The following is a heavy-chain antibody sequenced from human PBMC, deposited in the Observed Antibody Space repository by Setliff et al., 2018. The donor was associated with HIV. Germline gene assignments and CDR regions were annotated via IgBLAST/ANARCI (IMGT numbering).Heavy chain of an antibody. CDR1: GYTISSGYY. J-gene: IGHJ4*02. D-gene: IGHD5-18*01. CDR3: ARDRYTYAYLDY. Sequence: SETLSLTCALSGYTISSGYYWAWIRQPPGKGLEWTGRISYGGGTHYNPSLRSRVIISMDTSKNQFSLKLSSVTAADTAVYYCARDRYTYAYLDYWGQGTLVTVSS. V-gene: IGHV4-38-2*02. CDR2: ISYGGGT.